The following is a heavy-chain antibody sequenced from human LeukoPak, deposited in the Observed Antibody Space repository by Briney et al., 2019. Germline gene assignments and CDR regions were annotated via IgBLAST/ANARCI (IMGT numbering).Heavy chain of an antibody. J-gene: IGHJ4*02. D-gene: IGHD6-13*01. CDR2: ISAYNGNT. CDR1: GGTFSSYA. V-gene: IGHV1-18*01. CDR3: AREVAASIGFDY. Sequence: GASVKVSCKASGGTFSSYAITWVRQAPGQGLEWMGWISAYNGNTNYAQNLQGRVTMTTDTSTSTAYMELRSLRSDDTAVYYCAREVAASIGFDYWGQGTLVTVSS.